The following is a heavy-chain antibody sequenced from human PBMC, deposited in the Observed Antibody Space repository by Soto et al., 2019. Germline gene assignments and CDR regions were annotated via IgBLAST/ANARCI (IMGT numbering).Heavy chain of an antibody. D-gene: IGHD1-26*01. CDR3: ARDKTSPKGELRDYYYYYGMDV. V-gene: IGHV3-21*01. J-gene: IGHJ6*02. CDR2: ISSSSSYI. CDR1: GFTFSSYS. Sequence: GGSLRLSCAASGFTFSSYSMNWVRQAPGKGLEWVSSISSSSSYIYYADSVKGRFTISRDNAKNSLYLQMNSLRAEDKAVYYCARDKTSPKGELRDYYYYYGMDVWGQGTTVTVSS.